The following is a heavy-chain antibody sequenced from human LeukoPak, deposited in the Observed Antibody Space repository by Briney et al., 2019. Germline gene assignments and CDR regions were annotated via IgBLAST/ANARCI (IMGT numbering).Heavy chain of an antibody. CDR2: IIPIFGTA. CDR1: GGTFSSYA. D-gene: IGHD4-11*01. Sequence: SVKVSCKASGGTFSSYAISWVRQAPGQGLEWMGGIIPIFGTANYAQKFQGRVTITTDESTSTAYMELSSLRSGDTAVYYCARAADPSTVTTDTYYYYYMDVWGKGTTVTVSS. J-gene: IGHJ6*03. V-gene: IGHV1-69*05. CDR3: ARAADPSTVTTDTYYYYYMDV.